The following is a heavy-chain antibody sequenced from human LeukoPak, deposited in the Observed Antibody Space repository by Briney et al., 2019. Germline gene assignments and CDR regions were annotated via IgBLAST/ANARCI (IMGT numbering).Heavy chain of an antibody. J-gene: IGHJ4*02. CDR1: GFTVSSNY. CDR3: ARGYCSGSSCYPGLY. V-gene: IGHV3-66*02. CDR2: IYSDGNR. Sequence: PGGSLRLSCAASGFTVSSNYTNWVRQAPGKGLEWVSVIYSDGNRYYADSVKGRFSISRDNSKKMLYLQMNSMRAEDTAVYYCARGYCSGSSCYPGLYWGQGSLVTVSS. D-gene: IGHD2-15*01.